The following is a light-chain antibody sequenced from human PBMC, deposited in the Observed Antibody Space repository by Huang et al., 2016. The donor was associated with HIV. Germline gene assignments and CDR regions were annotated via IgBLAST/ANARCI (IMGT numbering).Light chain of an antibody. CDR1: QRVGRN. CDR2: IAS. J-gene: IGKJ2*01. CDR3: QQYNNWPPVYT. Sequence: EIVMTQSPATLSVSPGERATLSCRASQRVGRNLAWYQQKPGQAPRLLIYIASSRATGIPARFTGSGSGTEFTLTISSLQSEDFAIYYCQQYNNWPPVYTFGQGTKLEIK. V-gene: IGKV3-15*01.